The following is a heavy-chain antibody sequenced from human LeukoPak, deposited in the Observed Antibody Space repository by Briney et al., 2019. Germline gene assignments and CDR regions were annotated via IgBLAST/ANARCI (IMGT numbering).Heavy chain of an antibody. CDR3: ARGVVPAATAHFDC. V-gene: IGHV3-21*01. CDR2: ISSSSSYI. Sequence: MSGGSLRLSCAASGFTFSSYSMNWVRQAPGKGLERVSPISSSSSYIYYADSVKGRFTISRDNAKNSLYLQMNSLRAEDTAVYYCARGVVPAATAHFDCWGQGTLVTVSS. CDR1: GFTFSSYS. D-gene: IGHD2-2*01. J-gene: IGHJ4*02.